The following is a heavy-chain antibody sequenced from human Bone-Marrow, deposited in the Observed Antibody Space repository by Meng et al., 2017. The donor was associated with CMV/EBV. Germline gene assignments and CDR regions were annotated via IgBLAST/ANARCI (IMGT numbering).Heavy chain of an antibody. CDR1: GYSISSGYY. Sequence: SETLSLTCTVSGYSISSGYYWGWIRQPPGKGLEWIGYIYYSGSTNYNPSLKSRVTISVDTSKNEFSLKVSSVTAADTAVYYCAKDRRGSSGYLPSPGMDVWGQGTTVTVSS. J-gene: IGHJ6*02. CDR3: AKDRRGSSGYLPSPGMDV. D-gene: IGHD3-22*01. CDR2: IYYSGST. V-gene: IGHV4-38-2*02.